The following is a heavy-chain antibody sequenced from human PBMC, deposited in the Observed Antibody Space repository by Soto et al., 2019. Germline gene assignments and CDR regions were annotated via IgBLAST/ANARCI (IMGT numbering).Heavy chain of an antibody. V-gene: IGHV4-30-4*01. Sequence: SETLSLTCTVSGGSINSGNYYWTWVRQPPGKGLEWIGNIFHSGSTYYTPSLQSRVTISLDTSKNHFSLKLSSVTPADTAVYYCARDRYYGSGTYYNFYSGMDAWGHGTTVTSSS. J-gene: IGHJ6*02. CDR1: GGSINSGNYY. D-gene: IGHD3-10*01. CDR2: IFHSGST. CDR3: ARDRYYGSGTYYNFYSGMDA.